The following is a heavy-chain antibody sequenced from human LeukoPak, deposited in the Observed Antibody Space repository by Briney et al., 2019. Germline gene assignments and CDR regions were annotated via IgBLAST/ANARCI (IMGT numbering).Heavy chain of an antibody. Sequence: SETLSLTCTVSGGSISSYYWSWIRQPPGKGLEWIGYIYYSGSTNYNPSLKSRVTISVDTSKNQFSLKLSSVTAADTAVYYCARASKAYGSGTPPDYWGQGTLVTVSS. CDR2: IYYSGST. CDR1: GGSISSYY. CDR3: ARASKAYGSGTPPDY. D-gene: IGHD3-10*01. J-gene: IGHJ4*02. V-gene: IGHV4-59*01.